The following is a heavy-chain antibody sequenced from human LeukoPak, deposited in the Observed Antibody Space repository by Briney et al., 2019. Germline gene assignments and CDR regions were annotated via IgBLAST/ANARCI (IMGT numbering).Heavy chain of an antibody. CDR1: GGSISGYY. CDR2: LYYMRGA. CDR3: ASGLLIGFDYMDV. J-gene: IGHJ6*03. D-gene: IGHD2-8*01. Sequence: SETLSLTCTVSGGSISGYYWSWSRQPPGKGVEWIGNLYYMRGAWYKSSLKSRVTTSVDTSRNEFSLKLSSVTAADTAVYYCASGLLIGFDYMDVWGKGTTVTVSS. V-gene: IGHV4-59*01.